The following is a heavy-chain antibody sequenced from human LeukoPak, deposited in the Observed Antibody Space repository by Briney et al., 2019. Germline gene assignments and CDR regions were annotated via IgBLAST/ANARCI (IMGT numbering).Heavy chain of an antibody. Sequence: SETLSLTCTVSGYSISSGYYWGWIRQPPGKGPEWIGSIYHSGSTYYNPSLKSRVTISVDTSKNQFSLKLSAVTAADTAVYYCARRGVTPNYYMDVWGKGTTVTVSS. J-gene: IGHJ6*03. CDR1: GYSISSGYY. CDR2: IYHSGST. D-gene: IGHD2-21*02. CDR3: ARRGVTPNYYMDV. V-gene: IGHV4-38-2*02.